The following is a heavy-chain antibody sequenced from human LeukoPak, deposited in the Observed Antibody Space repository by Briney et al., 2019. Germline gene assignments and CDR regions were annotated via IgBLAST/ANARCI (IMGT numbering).Heavy chain of an antibody. V-gene: IGHV1-18*01. Sequence: GASVKVSCKASGYTFTSNGISWVRQAPGQGLEWMGWIGAYNGNTNYAQKLQGRVTMTTDTSTSTAYMELRSLRSDDTAVYYCARDVTLITMIVVVTPRRFDPWGQGTLVTVSS. D-gene: IGHD3-22*01. CDR2: IGAYNGNT. J-gene: IGHJ5*02. CDR3: ARDVTLITMIVVVTPRRFDP. CDR1: GYTFTSNG.